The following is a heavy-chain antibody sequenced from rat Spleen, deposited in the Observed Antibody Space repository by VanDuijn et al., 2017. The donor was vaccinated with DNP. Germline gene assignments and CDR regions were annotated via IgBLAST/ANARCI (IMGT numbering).Heavy chain of an antibody. CDR2: ISYDGGST. D-gene: IGHD5-1*01. CDR3: ATRGVGARYYWYFDF. V-gene: IGHV5-27*01. CDR1: GFTFSNYG. Sequence: EVQLVESGGGLVPPGGSLKLSCAASGFTFSNYGMAWVRQAPTKGLEWVAYISYDGGSTYSGDSVKGRFTISRDNAKSTLYLQMNSLRSEDMATYYCATRGVGARYYWYFDFWGPGTMVTVSS. J-gene: IGHJ1*01.